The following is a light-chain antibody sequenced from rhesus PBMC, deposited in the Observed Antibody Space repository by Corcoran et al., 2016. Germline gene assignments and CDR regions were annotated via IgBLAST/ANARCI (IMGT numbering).Light chain of an antibody. CDR1: QSLLYSSHNKRY. Sequence: DIVMTQSPDSLAVSLGERVTINCKSNQSLLYSSHNKRYLAWYQQKPGQAPKLLIYWASTRQLGVPKRFSGSGSGTDYRLTISGLQAEDAAVYYCHQYYISPFTFGPGTKLEIK. CDR3: HQYYISPFT. J-gene: IGKJ3*01. V-gene: IGKV4-1*01. CDR2: WAS.